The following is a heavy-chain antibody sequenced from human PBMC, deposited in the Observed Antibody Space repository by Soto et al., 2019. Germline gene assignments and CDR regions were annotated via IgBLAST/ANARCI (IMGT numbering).Heavy chain of an antibody. J-gene: IGHJ5*02. Sequence: SETLSLTCTVSGGSISSSSYYWGWIRQPPGKGLEWIGSIYYSGSTYYNPSLKSRVTISVDTSKNQFSLKLSSVTAADTAVYYCAGYYDFWSGLLRNSWFDPWGQGTLVTVSS. CDR1: GGSISSSSYY. V-gene: IGHV4-39*01. D-gene: IGHD3-3*01. CDR2: IYYSGST. CDR3: AGYYDFWSGLLRNSWFDP.